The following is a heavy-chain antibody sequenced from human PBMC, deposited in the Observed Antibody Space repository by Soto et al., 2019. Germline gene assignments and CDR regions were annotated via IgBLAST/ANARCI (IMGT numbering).Heavy chain of an antibody. D-gene: IGHD5-18*01. CDR2: ISYDGSNK. V-gene: IGHV3-30*18. CDR3: AKMGNNLASEAGYSYGYANDY. Sequence: PGGSLRLSCAASGFTFSSYGMHWVRQAPGKGLEWVAVISYDGSNKYYADSVKGRFTISRDNSKNTLYLQMNSLRAEDTAVYYCAKMGNNLASEAGYSYGYANDYWGQGTLVTVSS. CDR1: GFTFSSYG. J-gene: IGHJ4*02.